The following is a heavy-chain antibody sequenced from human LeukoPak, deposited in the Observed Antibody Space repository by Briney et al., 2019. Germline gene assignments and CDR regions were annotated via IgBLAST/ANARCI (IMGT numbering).Heavy chain of an antibody. CDR2: ISGSGGST. V-gene: IGHV3-23*01. Sequence: GGSLRLSCAASGFTFSSYGMSWVRQAPGKGLEWVSAISGSGGSTYYADSVKGRFTISRDNSKNTLSLQMNSLRAEDTALYYCAKYSSGWVNDYWGQGTLVTVSS. CDR1: GFTFSSYG. D-gene: IGHD6-19*01. J-gene: IGHJ4*02. CDR3: AKYSSGWVNDY.